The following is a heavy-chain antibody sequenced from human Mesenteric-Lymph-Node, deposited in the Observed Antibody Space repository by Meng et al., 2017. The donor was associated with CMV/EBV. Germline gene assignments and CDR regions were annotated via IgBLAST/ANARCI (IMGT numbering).Heavy chain of an antibody. J-gene: IGHJ3*02. V-gene: IGHV3-20*04. CDR1: GFTFDDYG. Sequence: GESLKISCAASGFTFDDYGMSWVRQAPGKGLEWVSGINWNGGSTGYADSLKGRFTISRDNAENSLYLQMNSLRAEDTAVYYCARDSGLGKGDPFDIWGQGTMVTVSS. CDR2: INWNGGST. D-gene: IGHD3-16*01. CDR3: ARDSGLGKGDPFDI.